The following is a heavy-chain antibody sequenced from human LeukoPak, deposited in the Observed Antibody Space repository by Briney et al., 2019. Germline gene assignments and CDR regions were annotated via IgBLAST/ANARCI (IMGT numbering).Heavy chain of an antibody. CDR2: IYTTGKT. Sequence: SETLSLTCTVSSGSINSYYRGWVRQPAGRGLEWIGRIYTTGKTDYNPSLKSRLTTSVDTSKRQFSLNLTSVTAADTAIYFCARHGYTASHYFLDFWSQGTLVTVSS. V-gene: IGHV4-4*07. CDR1: SGSINSYY. D-gene: IGHD3-16*01. J-gene: IGHJ4*02. CDR3: ARHGYTASHYFLDF.